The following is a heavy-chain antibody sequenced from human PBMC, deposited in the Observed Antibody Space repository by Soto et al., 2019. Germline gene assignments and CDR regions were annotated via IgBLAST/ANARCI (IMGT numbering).Heavy chain of an antibody. V-gene: IGHV3-66*01. CDR3: ARDPWAADY. J-gene: IGHJ4*02. D-gene: IGHD3-16*01. CDR2: IYSGGST. CDR1: GFTVSTNY. Sequence: EVQLVESGGGLVQPGGSLRLSCAASGFTVSTNYMSWVRQAPGKGLEWVSVIYSGGSTVYADSVRGRFTISRDNAKNTVNLQMNSLRAEDTALYYCARDPWAADYWGQGTLVTVSS.